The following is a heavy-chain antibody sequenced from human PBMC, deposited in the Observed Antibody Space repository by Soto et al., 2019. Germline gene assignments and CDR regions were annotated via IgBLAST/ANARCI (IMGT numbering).Heavy chain of an antibody. CDR2: IWCDGSNK. CDR3: ARENLGYCSSTSCPHDAFDI. CDR1: GFTFSSYG. Sequence: GGSMRLSCAAAGFTFSSYGMHWVRQAPGKGLEWVAVIWCDGSNKYYADSVKGRFTISRDNSKNTLYLQMNSLRAEDTAVYYCARENLGYCSSTSCPHDAFDIWGQGTMVTVSS. D-gene: IGHD2-2*01. J-gene: IGHJ3*02. V-gene: IGHV3-33*01.